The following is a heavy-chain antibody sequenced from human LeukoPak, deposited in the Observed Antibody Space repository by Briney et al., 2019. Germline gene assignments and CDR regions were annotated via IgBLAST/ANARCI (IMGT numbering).Heavy chain of an antibody. D-gene: IGHD1-26*01. J-gene: IGHJ6*03. V-gene: IGHV3-30*02. CDR3: AKDGDTMSGTYYYDMDV. CDR2: IRYDGSNK. CDR1: GFTFSNLG. Sequence: GGSLRLSCAASGFTFSNLGMHWVRQAPGKGLEWVAFIRYDGSNKYYADSVKGRFTISRDNSKNTLYLQMNSLRGEDTAVYYCAKDGDTMSGTYYYDMDVRGKGTTVTIS.